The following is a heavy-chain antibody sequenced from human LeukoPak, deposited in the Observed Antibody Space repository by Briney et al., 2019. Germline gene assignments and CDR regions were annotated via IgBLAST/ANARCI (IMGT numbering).Heavy chain of an antibody. V-gene: IGHV3-7*03. CDR2: IKQDGSEK. D-gene: IGHD1-26*01. Sequence: QSGGSLRLSCVASGFTYSSYWMSWVRKAPGKGLEWVANIKQDGSEKNYVDSVKGRFTISRDNAKNSLYLQMNSLRAEDTAVYYCTRDYRGTFDYWGQGTLVTVSS. J-gene: IGHJ4*02. CDR3: TRDYRGTFDY. CDR1: GFTYSSYW.